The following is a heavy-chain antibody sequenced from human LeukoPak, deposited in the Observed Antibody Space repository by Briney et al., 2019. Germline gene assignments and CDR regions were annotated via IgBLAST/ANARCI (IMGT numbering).Heavy chain of an antibody. CDR1: GFTFSSYG. J-gene: IGHJ4*02. CDR2: IWYDGSNK. V-gene: IGHV3-33*01. D-gene: IGHD4-17*01. CDR3: ARDYGDYASHFDY. Sequence: HGRSLRLSCVASGFTFSSYGMHWVRQAPGKGLEWVAVIWYDGSNKYYADSVKGRFTISRDNSKNTLYLQMNSLRAEDTAVYYCARDYGDYASHFDYWGQGTLVTVSS.